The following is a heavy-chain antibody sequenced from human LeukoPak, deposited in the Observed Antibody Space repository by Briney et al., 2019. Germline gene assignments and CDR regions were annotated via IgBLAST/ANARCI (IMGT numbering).Heavy chain of an antibody. D-gene: IGHD3-3*02. CDR2: IGDHNGNP. Sequence: ASVKVSCKASGYIFSNYGISWARQAPGQGLEWMGWIGDHNGNPNYAQKFEGRVTMTTDTSTSTAYMELTSLTSDDTAVYYCARDSVLGAPYTDYWGQGTLVTVSS. V-gene: IGHV1-18*01. CDR3: ARDSVLGAPYTDY. CDR1: GYIFSNYG. J-gene: IGHJ4*02.